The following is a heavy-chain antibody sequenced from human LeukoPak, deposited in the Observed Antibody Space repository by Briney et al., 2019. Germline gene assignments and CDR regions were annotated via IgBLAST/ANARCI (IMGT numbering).Heavy chain of an antibody. CDR1: GYTFTSYD. CDR3: ARGITAMVVYYYYYMDV. CDR2: MNPNSGNT. Sequence: ASVKVSCKASGYTFTSYDINWVRQATGQGLEWMGWMNPNSGNTGYAQKFQGRVTMTRNTSISTAYMELSSLRSEDTAVYYCARGITAMVVYYYYYMDVWGKGTTVTISS. V-gene: IGHV1-8*01. J-gene: IGHJ6*03. D-gene: IGHD5-18*01.